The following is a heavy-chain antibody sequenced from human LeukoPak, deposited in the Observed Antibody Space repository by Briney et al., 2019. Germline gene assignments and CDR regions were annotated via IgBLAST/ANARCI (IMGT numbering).Heavy chain of an antibody. CDR3: SGYSWNAFDI. V-gene: IGHV3-53*01. Sequence: GGSLRLSCAASGVTVSSNYMSWVRQAPGKGLEWVSVIYSGGSTYYADSVKGRFTISRDNSKNTLYLQMNSMRAEDTTVYYCSGYSWNAFDIWGQGTMVTVSS. CDR1: GVTVSSNY. J-gene: IGHJ3*02. CDR2: IYSGGST. D-gene: IGHD3-22*01.